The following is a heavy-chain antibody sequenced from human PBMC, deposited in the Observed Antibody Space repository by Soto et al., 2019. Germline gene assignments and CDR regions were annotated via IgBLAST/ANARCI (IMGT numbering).Heavy chain of an antibody. V-gene: IGHV3-30*03. CDR2: ISYDGTKT. Sequence: QVQLVESGGGVVQPGRSLRVSCAASGFTFSIYAMHWVRQAPGTGLEWVAVISYDGTKTYYADSAKGRFTISRDNSQNTVYLLRIRLRDGETAVCCCARDRGPRRGWLIDPVGYWGQGTLVSVSP. D-gene: IGHD3-10*01. CDR3: ARDRGPRRGWLIDPVGY. J-gene: IGHJ4*02. CDR1: GFTFSIYA.